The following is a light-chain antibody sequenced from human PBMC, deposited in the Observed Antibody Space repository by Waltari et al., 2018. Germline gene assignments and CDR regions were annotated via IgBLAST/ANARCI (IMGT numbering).Light chain of an antibody. CDR3: GTWDSSLSDVV. V-gene: IGLV1-51*01. CDR1: NSHLGKEG. Sequence: QSVLTQPPSVSAAPGQKVTISCSGTNSHLGKEGVSWYHQVPGTAPTLLIYDNDKRPSGIPDRFSGFKSGTSATLGITGLQTGDEAEYYCGTWDSSLSDVVFGGGTKLTVL. CDR2: DND. J-gene: IGLJ3*02.